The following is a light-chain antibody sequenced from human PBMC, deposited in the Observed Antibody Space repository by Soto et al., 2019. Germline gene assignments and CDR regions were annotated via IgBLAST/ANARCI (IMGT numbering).Light chain of an antibody. Sequence: DIVMTQSPLTLPVTPGEPASISCRSSQSLLHSNGYNYLDWYLQKPGQSPQLLVFLGSTRASGVPERFSGSGSGTDFTLKISRVEAEDVGAYHCMQALQTRGTPTFGGGTKVEIK. V-gene: IGKV2-28*01. CDR2: LGS. J-gene: IGKJ4*01. CDR1: QSLLHSNGYNY. CDR3: MQALQTRGTPT.